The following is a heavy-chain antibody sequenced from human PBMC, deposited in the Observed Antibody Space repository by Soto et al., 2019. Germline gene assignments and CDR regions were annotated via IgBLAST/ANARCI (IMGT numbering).Heavy chain of an antibody. CDR1: GFTFSGSA. J-gene: IGHJ5*02. Sequence: GGSLRLSCAASGFTFSGSAMHWVRQASGKGLEWVGRIRRKANSYATAYAASVKGRFTISRDDSKNTAYLQMNSLKTEDTAVYYCTRQPRGGSFWFDPWGQGTLVTVSS. D-gene: IGHD1-26*01. V-gene: IGHV3-73*01. CDR2: IRRKANSYAT. CDR3: TRQPRGGSFWFDP.